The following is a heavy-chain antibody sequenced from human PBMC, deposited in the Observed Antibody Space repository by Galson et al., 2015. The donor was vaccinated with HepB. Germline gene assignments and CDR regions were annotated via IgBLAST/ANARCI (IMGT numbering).Heavy chain of an antibody. Sequence: SVKVSCKASGGTFSSYAISWVRQAPGQGLEWMGRIIPILGIANYAQKFQGRVTITADKSTSAAYMELSSLRSEDTALYYCARDRDPMITFGVDLAYWGQGTLVTVSS. CDR2: IIPILGIA. D-gene: IGHD3-16*01. J-gene: IGHJ4*02. CDR3: ARDRDPMITFGVDLAY. V-gene: IGHV1-69*04. CDR1: GGTFSSYA.